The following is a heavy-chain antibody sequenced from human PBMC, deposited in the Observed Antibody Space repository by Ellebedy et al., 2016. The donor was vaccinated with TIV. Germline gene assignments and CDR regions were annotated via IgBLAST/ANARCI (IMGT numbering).Heavy chain of an antibody. CDR3: ARGARKDDYNYSFDY. CDR2: IYSGGST. D-gene: IGHD5-24*01. Sequence: GGSLRLSCAASGFTFSSYWMSWVRQAPGKGLEWVSVIYSGGSTYYADSVKGRFTISRDNSKNTLYLHMNSLRAEDTAVYYCARGARKDDYNYSFDYWGQGTLVTVSS. V-gene: IGHV3-53*01. CDR1: GFTFSSYW. J-gene: IGHJ4*02.